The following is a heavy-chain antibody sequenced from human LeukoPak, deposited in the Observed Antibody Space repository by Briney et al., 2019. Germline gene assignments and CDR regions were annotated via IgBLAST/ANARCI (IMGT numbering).Heavy chain of an antibody. CDR2: IYTSGST. J-gene: IGHJ5*02. D-gene: IGHD5-18*01. CDR1: GGSISSYY. V-gene: IGHV4-4*07. Sequence: PSETLSLTCTVSGGSISSYYWSWIRQPAGKGLEWIGRIYTSGSTNYNPSLKSRVTMSVGTSKNQFSLKLSSVTAADTAVYYCARETDVDTAMVKGDNWFDPWGQGTLVTVSS. CDR3: ARETDVDTAMVKGDNWFDP.